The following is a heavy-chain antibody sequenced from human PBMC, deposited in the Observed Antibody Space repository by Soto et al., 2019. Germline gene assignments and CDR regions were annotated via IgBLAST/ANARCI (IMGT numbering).Heavy chain of an antibody. D-gene: IGHD3-10*01. CDR1: GFTFSSYG. CDR2: ISNDGSNK. J-gene: IGHJ4*02. CDR3: AKSLSTWYGEFDY. V-gene: IGHV3-30*18. Sequence: QVQLVESGGGVVQPGRSLRLSCVASGFTFSSYGMHWVRQAPGKGLEWVAVISNDGSNKYYADSVKGRFTISRDNSKNKLFLQMNSLRVEDTAVYYCAKSLSTWYGEFDYWGQGTLVTVSS.